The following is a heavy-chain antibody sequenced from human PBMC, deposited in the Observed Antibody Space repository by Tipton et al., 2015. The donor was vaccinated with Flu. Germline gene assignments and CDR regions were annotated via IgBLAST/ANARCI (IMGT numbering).Heavy chain of an antibody. CDR2: IYYSGST. J-gene: IGHJ5*02. Sequence: TLSLTCTVSGGSISSYYWSWIRQPPGKGLEWIGYIYYSGSTNYNPSLKSRVTISVDTSKNQFSLKLSSATAADTAVYYCARSVAVAAPGWFDPWGQGTLVTVSS. V-gene: IGHV4-59*01. CDR1: GGSISSYY. D-gene: IGHD6-19*01. CDR3: ARSVAVAAPGWFDP.